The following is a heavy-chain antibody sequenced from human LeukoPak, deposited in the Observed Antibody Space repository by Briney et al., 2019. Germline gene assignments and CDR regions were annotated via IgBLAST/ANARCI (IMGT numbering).Heavy chain of an antibody. CDR2: IYYSGST. Sequence: PSETLSLTCTVSGGSISNNYWSWIRQPPGKGLEWIGFIYYSGSTKYNPSLESRVTISVDTSKNQLSLNLNSVTAADTAVYYCARRLRGVMTCFDYWGQGALVTVSS. D-gene: IGHD2-21*02. J-gene: IGHJ4*02. CDR1: GGSISNNY. CDR3: ARRLRGVMTCFDY. V-gene: IGHV4-59*08.